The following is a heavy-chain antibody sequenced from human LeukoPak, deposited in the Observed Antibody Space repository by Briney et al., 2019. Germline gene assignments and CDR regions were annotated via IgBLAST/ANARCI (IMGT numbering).Heavy chain of an antibody. D-gene: IGHD5-24*01. CDR1: GGSIRNYY. Sequence: SETLSLTCTVSGGSIRNYYWSWIRQPPGKGLEWIGYIYHTGSTNYNPSLKSRVTISVATSKNQFSLKLSSVTAADTAVYFCARVDDYNCLDYWGQGTLVTVSS. V-gene: IGHV4-59*03. CDR2: IYHTGST. J-gene: IGHJ4*02. CDR3: ARVDDYNCLDY.